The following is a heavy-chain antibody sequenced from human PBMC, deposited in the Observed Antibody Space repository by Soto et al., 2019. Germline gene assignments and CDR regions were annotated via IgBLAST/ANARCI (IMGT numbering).Heavy chain of an antibody. J-gene: IGHJ4*02. V-gene: IGHV1-18*01. CDR2: IYSKTGTI. CDR1: GYIFNNFG. Sequence: QVQLVQSGAEVQNPGASVKVSCKTSGYIFNNFGITWVRQAPGLGLEWLGWIYSKTGTINFAQKFQGRVTMTTDTSTSTAFMALRSLTFDDSAVYFCARDFDFDIDHGGKGTVVTVS. D-gene: IGHD3-9*01. CDR3: ARDFDFDIDH.